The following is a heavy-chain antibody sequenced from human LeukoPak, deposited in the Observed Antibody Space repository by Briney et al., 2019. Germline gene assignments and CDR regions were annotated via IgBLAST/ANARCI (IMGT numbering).Heavy chain of an antibody. CDR3: ARDAYNWNDGRFDY. CDR2: ISYDGSNK. J-gene: IGHJ4*02. Sequence: PGGSLRLSCAASGFTFSSYAMHWVRQAPGKGLEWVAVISYDGSNKYYADSVKGRFTISRDNFKNTLYLQMNSLRAEDTAVYYCARDAYNWNDGRFDYWGQGTLVTVSS. V-gene: IGHV3-30-3*01. D-gene: IGHD1-20*01. CDR1: GFTFSSYA.